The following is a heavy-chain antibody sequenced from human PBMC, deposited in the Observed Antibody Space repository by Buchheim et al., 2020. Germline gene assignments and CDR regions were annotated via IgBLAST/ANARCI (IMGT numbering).Heavy chain of an antibody. D-gene: IGHD3-16*02. J-gene: IGHJ6*02. CDR2: INPNSGGT. V-gene: IGHV1-2*02. CDR1: GYTFTGYY. Sequence: QVQLVQSGAEVKKPGASVKVSCKASGYTFTGYYMHWVRQAPGQGLEWMGWINPNSGGTNYAQKFQGRVTMTRDTSLSTAYLEPSRLRSDDTAVYYCARVEYYDYVWGSYRYIYYYGMDVWGQGTT. CDR3: ARVEYYDYVWGSYRYIYYYGMDV.